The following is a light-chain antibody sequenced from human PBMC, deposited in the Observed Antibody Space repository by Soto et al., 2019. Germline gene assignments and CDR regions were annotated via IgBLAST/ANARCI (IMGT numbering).Light chain of an antibody. CDR1: SSDVGGYNS. V-gene: IGLV2-14*01. CDR2: EVS. Sequence: QSALTQPASVSGSPGQSITISCTGTSSDVGGYNSVSWYQQHPGKAPKLMIYEVSHRPSGVSDRFSGSKSGNTASLTISGLQAEDEADYYCSSNTNTISVVFGGGTKLTVL. CDR3: SSNTNTISVV. J-gene: IGLJ2*01.